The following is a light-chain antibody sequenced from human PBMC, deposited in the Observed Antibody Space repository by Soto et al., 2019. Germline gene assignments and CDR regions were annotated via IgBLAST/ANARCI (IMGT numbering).Light chain of an antibody. CDR2: AAS. Sequence: AIRMTQSPSSFSASTGDRVTITCRASQGISSYLAWYQQKPGKAPKLLIYAASTLQSGVPSRFSGSGSGTDFTLTISCLQSVDFATYYCQQYYSLPGAFGQGTKVEIK. V-gene: IGKV1-8*01. J-gene: IGKJ1*01. CDR1: QGISSY. CDR3: QQYYSLPGA.